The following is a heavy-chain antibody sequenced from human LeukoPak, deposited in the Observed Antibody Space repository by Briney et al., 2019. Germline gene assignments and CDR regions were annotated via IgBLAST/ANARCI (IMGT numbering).Heavy chain of an antibody. V-gene: IGHV2-5*02. D-gene: IGHD3-22*01. CDR3: ARECPYSSSSHVVRDSSGYYYGYFQH. CDR2: IYWDDDK. Sequence: SGPTLVNPTQTLTLTCTFSGFSLSTSGVGVGWIRQPPGKALEWLALIYWDDDKRYSPSLKSRLTITKDTSKNQVVLTMTNMDPVDTATYYCARECPYSSSSHVVRDSSGYYYGYFQHWGQGTLVTVSS. CDR1: GFSLSTSGVG. J-gene: IGHJ1*01.